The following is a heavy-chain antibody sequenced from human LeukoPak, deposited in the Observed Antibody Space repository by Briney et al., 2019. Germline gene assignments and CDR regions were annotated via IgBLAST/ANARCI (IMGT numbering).Heavy chain of an antibody. D-gene: IGHD3-3*01. J-gene: IGHJ4*02. V-gene: IGHV1-24*01. CDR2: FDPEDGET. Sequence: ASVKVSCKASGYTFTSYDINWVRQAPGKGLEWMGGFDPEDGETIYAQKFQGRVTMTEDTSTDTAYMELSSLRSEDTAVYYCASTYYDFPGPRYWGQGTLVTVSS. CDR1: GYTFTSYD. CDR3: ASTYYDFPGPRY.